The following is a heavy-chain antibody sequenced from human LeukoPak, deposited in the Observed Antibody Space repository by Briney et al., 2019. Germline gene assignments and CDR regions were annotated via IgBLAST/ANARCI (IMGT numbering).Heavy chain of an antibody. Sequence: GGSLRLSCAGSGFIFRDYWLTWVRQAPGKGLEWVANINPDGSDKTYVDSLKSRFTIFRDNAKNLLFLQMNSLRVEDTAVYYCAGPPQAGPFDYWGQGTLVTVSS. CDR1: GFIFRDYW. CDR2: INPDGSDK. D-gene: IGHD6-19*01. J-gene: IGHJ4*02. V-gene: IGHV3-7*01. CDR3: AGPPQAGPFDY.